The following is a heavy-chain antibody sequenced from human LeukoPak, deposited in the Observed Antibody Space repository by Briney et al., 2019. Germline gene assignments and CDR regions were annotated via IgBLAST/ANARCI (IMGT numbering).Heavy chain of an antibody. CDR1: GFTFGDYA. CDR3: TRDSMVRGVIITPDY. Sequence: PGRSLRLSCTASGFTFGDYAMSWVRQAPGTGLEWVGFIRSKAYGGTTEYAASVKGRFTILRDDSKSIAYLQVNSLKTEDTAVYYCTRDSMVRGVIITPDYWGQGTLVTDSS. V-gene: IGHV3-49*04. D-gene: IGHD3-10*01. J-gene: IGHJ4*02. CDR2: IRSKAYGGTT.